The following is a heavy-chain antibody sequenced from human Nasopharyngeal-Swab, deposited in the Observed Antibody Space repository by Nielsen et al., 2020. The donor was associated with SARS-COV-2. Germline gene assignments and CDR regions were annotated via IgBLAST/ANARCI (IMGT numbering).Heavy chain of an antibody. CDR1: GGSISSYY. CDR2: IYYSGNT. V-gene: IGHV4-59*08. Sequence: SETLSLTCTVSGGSISSYYWSWMRQPPGKGLEWIGYIYYSGNTNYNPSLKSRVTISVDTSKSQFSLKLRSVTAADTAVYYCARAGVDTSTGSSGGCFDYWGQGALVTVSS. D-gene: IGHD3-9*01. J-gene: IGHJ4*02. CDR3: ARAGVDTSTGSSGGCFDY.